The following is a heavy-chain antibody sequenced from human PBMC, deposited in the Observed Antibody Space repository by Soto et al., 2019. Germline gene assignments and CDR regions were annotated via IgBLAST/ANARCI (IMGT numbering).Heavy chain of an antibody. V-gene: IGHV3-30*18. CDR1: GFTFSSYG. J-gene: IGHJ3*02. Sequence: QVQLVESGGGVVQPGRSLRLSCAASGFTFSSYGMHWVRHAPGKGLEWVAVISYDGSNKYYADSVKGRFTISRDNSKNTRYLQMNGLKAEDTAVYYCAKGLQWLDIWGQGTMVTVSS. CDR2: ISYDGSNK. D-gene: IGHD3-10*01. CDR3: AKGLQWLDI.